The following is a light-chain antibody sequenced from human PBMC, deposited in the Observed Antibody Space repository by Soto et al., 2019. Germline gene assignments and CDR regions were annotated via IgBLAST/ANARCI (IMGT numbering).Light chain of an antibody. Sequence: QSVLTKYRSVSGSPGQSVTISCSGSSSDIGIYNYVSWYQHHPGKVPKVLIYDVNKRPSGVPDRFSGSKSGNTASLTISGLQADDEADYYCCSYAGRYTMVFGGGTKVTVL. CDR1: SSDIGIYNY. CDR2: DVN. CDR3: CSYAGRYTMV. J-gene: IGLJ2*01. V-gene: IGLV2-11*01.